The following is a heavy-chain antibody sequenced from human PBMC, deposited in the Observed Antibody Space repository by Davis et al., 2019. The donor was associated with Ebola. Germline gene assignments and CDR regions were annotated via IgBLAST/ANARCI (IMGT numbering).Heavy chain of an antibody. V-gene: IGHV4-34*01. CDR1: GGSFSGYY. D-gene: IGHD2-8*02. J-gene: IGHJ6*02. CDR3: ARGKGGCTGGVCLYYYYGMDV. Sequence: GSLRLSCAVYGGSFSGYYWSWIRQPPGKGLEWIGEINHSGSTNYNPSLKSRVTISVDTSKNQFSLKVSSVTAADTAVYYCARGKGGCTGGVCLYYYYGMDVWGQGTTVTVSS. CDR2: INHSGST.